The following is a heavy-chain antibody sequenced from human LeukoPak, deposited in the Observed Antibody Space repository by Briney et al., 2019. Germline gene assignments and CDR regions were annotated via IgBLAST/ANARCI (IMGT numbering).Heavy chain of an antibody. CDR3: AKDWLGELNYYFDY. V-gene: IGHV3-20*04. Sequence: GGSLRLSCAASGFTFDDYGMSWVRQAPGKGLEWVSGINWNGGSTGYADSVKGRFTISRDNAKNSLYLQMNSLRAEDTALYYCAKDWLGELNYYFDYWGQGTLVTVSS. CDR1: GFTFDDYG. J-gene: IGHJ4*02. D-gene: IGHD3-10*01. CDR2: INWNGGST.